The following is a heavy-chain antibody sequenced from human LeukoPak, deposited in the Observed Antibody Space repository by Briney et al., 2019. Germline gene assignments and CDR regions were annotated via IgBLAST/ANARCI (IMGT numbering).Heavy chain of an antibody. D-gene: IGHD3-3*01. J-gene: IGHJ4*02. CDR1: GGSFIGYY. CDR3: ARGGVRITIFGVVISPYYFDY. CDR2: INHSGST. Sequence: PSETLSLTCAVYGGSFIGYYWSWVRQPPGKGLEWIGEINHSGSTNYNPSLKGRVTISVDTSKNQFSLKLSSVTAADTAVYYCARGGVRITIFGVVISPYYFDYWGQGTLVTVSS. V-gene: IGHV4-34*01.